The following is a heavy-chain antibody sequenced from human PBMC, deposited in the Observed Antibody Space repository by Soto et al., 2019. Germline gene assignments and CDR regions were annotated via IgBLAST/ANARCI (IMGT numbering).Heavy chain of an antibody. D-gene: IGHD2-2*01. Sequence: SVKVSCKASGGTFSSYAISWVRQAPGQGLEWLGGIIPIFGTANYAQKFQGRVTITADESTSTAYMELSSLRSEDTAVYYCARDPVVVPAVQFPLTRGMDGRGQRTTVTVSS. CDR3: ARDPVVVPAVQFPLTRGMDG. J-gene: IGHJ6*02. V-gene: IGHV1-69*13. CDR2: IIPIFGTA. CDR1: GGTFSSYA.